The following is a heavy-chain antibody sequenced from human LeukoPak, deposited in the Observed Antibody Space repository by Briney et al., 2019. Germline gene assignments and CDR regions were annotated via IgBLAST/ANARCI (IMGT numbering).Heavy chain of an antibody. J-gene: IGHJ4*02. CDR2: IGTAGDT. CDR3: ARVSTSGELDY. D-gene: IGHD2-15*01. Sequence: GGSLRLSCAASGFTFSSYDMHWVRQATGKGLEWVSAIGTAGDTYYPASVKGRFIISRENAKKSLYPQMNSLRAGDTAVYYCARVSTSGELDYWGQGTLVTVSS. V-gene: IGHV3-13*04. CDR1: GFTFSSYD.